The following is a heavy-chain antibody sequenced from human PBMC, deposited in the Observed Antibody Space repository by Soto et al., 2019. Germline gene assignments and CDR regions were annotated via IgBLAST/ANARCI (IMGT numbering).Heavy chain of an antibody. J-gene: IGHJ6*02. CDR2: IYYSGST. D-gene: IGHD2-2*01. CDR1: GGSISSSSYY. V-gene: IGHV4-39*01. CDR3: ARLGGYCSSTSCYGYYGMDV. Sequence: TSETLSLTCAVSGGSISSSSYYWGWIRQPPGKGLEWIGSIYYSGSTYYNPSLESRVTISVDTSKNQFSLKVSSVTVADTAVYYCARLGGYCSSTSCYGYYGMDVWGQGTTVTVSS.